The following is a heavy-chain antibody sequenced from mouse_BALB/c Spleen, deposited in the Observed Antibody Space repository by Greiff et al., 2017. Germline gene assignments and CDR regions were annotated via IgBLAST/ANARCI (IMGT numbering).Heavy chain of an antibody. D-gene: IGHD2-4*01. CDR2: IWGGGST. V-gene: IGHV2-6-5*01. J-gene: IGHJ3*01. CDR1: GFSLTDYG. CDR3: AKQESTMIPWFAY. Sequence: VQLQQSGPGLVAPSQSLSITCTVSGFSLTDYGVSWIRQPPGKGLEWLGVIWGGGSTYYNSALKSRLSISKDNSKSQVFLKMNSLQTDDTAMYYCAKQESTMIPWFAYWGQGTLVTVSA.